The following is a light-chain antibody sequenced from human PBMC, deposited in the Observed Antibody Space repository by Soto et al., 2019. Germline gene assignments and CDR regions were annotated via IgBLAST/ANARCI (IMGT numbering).Light chain of an antibody. CDR1: SSDVGSYNL. J-gene: IGLJ3*02. CDR3: CSYAGSSPGV. V-gene: IGLV2-23*01. Sequence: QSALTQPASVSGSPGQSITISCTGTSSDVGSYNLVSWYQQHPGKAPKLMIYEGSKRPSGVSNRFSGSKSGNTASLTISGRQAEDEADYYCCSYAGSSPGVFGGGTKLTVL. CDR2: EGS.